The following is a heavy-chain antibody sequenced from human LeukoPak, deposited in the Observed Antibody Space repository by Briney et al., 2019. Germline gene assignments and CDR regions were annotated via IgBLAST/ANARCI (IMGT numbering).Heavy chain of an antibody. J-gene: IGHJ3*02. CDR1: YGSISSYY. V-gene: IGHV4-59*01. CDR3: ARASRDAFDI. Sequence: PSETLSLTCTVSYGSISSYYWSWIRQPPGKELEWIGNIHYLGSTNYNPSLKSRVTISVDTSRNQFSLKLCSVTAADTALYYCARASRDAFDIWGQGTMVTVSS. CDR2: IHYLGST.